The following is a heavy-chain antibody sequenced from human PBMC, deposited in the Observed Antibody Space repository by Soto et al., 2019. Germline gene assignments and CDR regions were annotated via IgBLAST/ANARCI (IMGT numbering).Heavy chain of an antibody. Sequence: GGSLRLSCAASGFTFSSYSMNWVRQAPGKGLEWVSSISSSSSYIYYADSVKGRFTISRDNAKNSLYLQMNSLRAEDTAVYYCAREDQLGYYMDVWGKGTTVTVS. CDR3: AREDQLGYYMDV. CDR2: ISSSSSYI. CDR1: GFTFSSYS. D-gene: IGHD1-1*01. J-gene: IGHJ6*03. V-gene: IGHV3-21*01.